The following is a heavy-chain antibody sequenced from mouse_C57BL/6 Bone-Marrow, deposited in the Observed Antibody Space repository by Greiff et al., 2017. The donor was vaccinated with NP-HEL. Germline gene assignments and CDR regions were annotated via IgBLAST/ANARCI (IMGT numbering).Heavy chain of an antibody. D-gene: IGHD1-1*01. V-gene: IGHV3-6*01. CDR1: GYSITSGYY. CDR2: ISYDGSN. CDR3: ARYYYGSSWYFDV. J-gene: IGHJ1*03. Sequence: EVTLQESGPGLVKPSQSLSLTCPVTGYSITSGYYWNWIRQFPRNTLEWMGYISYDGSNNYNPSLKNRISITRDTSKNQFFLKLNSVTTEDTATYYCARYYYGSSWYFDVWGTGTTVTVSS.